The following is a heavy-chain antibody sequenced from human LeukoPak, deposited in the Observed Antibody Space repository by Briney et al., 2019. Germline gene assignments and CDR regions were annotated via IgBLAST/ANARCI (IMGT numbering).Heavy chain of an antibody. Sequence: SETLSLTCTVSGYSISSGSYWGWIRQPPGKGLEWIGSIHHSGSTYYNPSLKSRVTISVDTSKNQLSLKLSSVTAADTAVYYCARDRGVYSRTLEDWGQGTLVTVSS. D-gene: IGHD6-13*01. V-gene: IGHV4-38-2*02. CDR2: IHHSGST. J-gene: IGHJ4*01. CDR1: GYSISSGSY. CDR3: ARDRGVYSRTLED.